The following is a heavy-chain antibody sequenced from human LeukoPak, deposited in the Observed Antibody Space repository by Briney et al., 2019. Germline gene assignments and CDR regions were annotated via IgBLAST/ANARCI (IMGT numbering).Heavy chain of an antibody. D-gene: IGHD1-1*01. CDR1: GFTFSRYW. CDR3: AREATTGTFS. CDR2: IKQDGSEK. Sequence: GGSLRLSCAASGFTFSRYWMSCVRQAPGKGLEWVANIKQDGSEKYYVDSAKGRFTISRDNAKNSLYLQMNSLRAEDTAVYYCAREATTGTFSWGQGTMVTVSS. J-gene: IGHJ3*01. V-gene: IGHV3-7*01.